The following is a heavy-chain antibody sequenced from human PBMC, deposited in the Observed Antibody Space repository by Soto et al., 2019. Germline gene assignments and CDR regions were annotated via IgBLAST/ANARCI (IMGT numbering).Heavy chain of an antibody. J-gene: IGHJ4*02. V-gene: IGHV4-34*01. CDR2: VKDGGNT. CDR1: GGSLSGYY. D-gene: IGHD5-12*01. Sequence: QVQLQQWGAGLLKPSETLSLNCAVTGGSLSGYYWSWIRQPPGKGLEWIGEVKDGGNTNYSPSLRGRVTISADTTNHQFSLRLNSVTAADTGVYYCARGQEGVVATHWDQGSLVTVSS. CDR3: ARGQEGVVATH.